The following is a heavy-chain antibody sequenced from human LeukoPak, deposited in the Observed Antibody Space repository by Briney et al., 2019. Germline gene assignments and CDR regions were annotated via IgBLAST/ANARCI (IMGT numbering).Heavy chain of an antibody. J-gene: IGHJ4*02. Sequence: GGSLRLSCAASGFTFSSYGMHWVRQAPGKGLEWVAVISYDGSNKYYADSVKGRFTISRDNSKNKLYLQMNSLRAEDTAVYYCAKDPYSGSYPDYWGQGTLVTVSS. V-gene: IGHV3-30*18. CDR3: AKDPYSGSYPDY. D-gene: IGHD1-26*01. CDR1: GFTFSSYG. CDR2: ISYDGSNK.